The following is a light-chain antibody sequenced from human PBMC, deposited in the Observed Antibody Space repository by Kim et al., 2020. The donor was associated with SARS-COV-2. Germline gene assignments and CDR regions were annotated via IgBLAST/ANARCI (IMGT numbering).Light chain of an antibody. J-gene: IGKJ5*01. V-gene: IGKV3-11*01. CDR2: DAS. CDR3: QQRSNCTPVT. Sequence: SPGERATRPCRASQSVSSDLAWYQQKPGQAPRLRIYDASNRATGIPARFSGSGSGTDFTLTISSLEPEDFAVYYCQQRSNCTPVTFGQGTRLEIK. CDR1: QSVSSD.